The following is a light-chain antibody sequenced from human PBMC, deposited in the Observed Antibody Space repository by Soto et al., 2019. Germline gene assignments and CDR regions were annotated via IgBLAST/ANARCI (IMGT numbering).Light chain of an antibody. J-gene: IGLJ1*01. CDR1: KSDIGVYDF. CDR2: EVV. Sequence: QSALTQPPSASGSPGQSVTISCTGTKSDIGVYDFVSWYQHHPGKAPRLIIYEVVQRPSGVPDRSSGSKSGNTASLTVSGLQAADEADYFCKSYAGSNTYVFGSGTKATVL. V-gene: IGLV2-8*01. CDR3: KSYAGSNTYV.